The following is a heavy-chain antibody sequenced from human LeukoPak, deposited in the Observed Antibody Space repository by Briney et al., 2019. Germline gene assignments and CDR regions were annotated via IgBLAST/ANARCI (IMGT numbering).Heavy chain of an antibody. CDR3: TTGVDTAMVQITYGMDV. J-gene: IGHJ6*02. D-gene: IGHD5-18*01. CDR1: GFTFSNAW. Sequence: GGSLRLSCAASGFTFSNAWMSWVRQAPGKGLEWVGRIKSKTDGGTTDYAAPVKGRFTISRDDSKNTLYLQMNSLKTEDTAVYYCTTGVDTAMVQITYGMDVWGQGTTVTVSS. CDR2: IKSKTDGGTT. V-gene: IGHV3-15*01.